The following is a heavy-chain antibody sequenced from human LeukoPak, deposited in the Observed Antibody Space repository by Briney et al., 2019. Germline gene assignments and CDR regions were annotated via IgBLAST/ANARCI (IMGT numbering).Heavy chain of an antibody. D-gene: IGHD3-16*01. J-gene: IGHJ4*02. CDR2: ISSSGGFI. V-gene: IGHV3-23*01. CDR3: AKDPGRLGVEAFDY. Sequence: PGGSLRLSCAASGFTFSSYAMSWVRQAPGKGLEWVSSISSSGGFINYADSVKGRFTISRDNSKNTLYLQMNSLRAEDTAVYYCAKDPGRLGVEAFDYWGQGTLVTVSS. CDR1: GFTFSSYA.